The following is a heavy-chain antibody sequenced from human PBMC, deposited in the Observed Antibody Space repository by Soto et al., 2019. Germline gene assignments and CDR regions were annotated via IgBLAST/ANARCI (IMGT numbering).Heavy chain of an antibody. CDR1: GGTFNSYD. CDR3: ARLSRPNYYDTSGFFKDNWFDP. CDR2: IIPIVETP. Sequence: SVKVSCKASGGTFNSYDINWVRQAPGQGLEWMGGIIPIVETPKYAQKFQGRVTITADESTNTVYMELSSLRSEDTAMYYCARLSRPNYYDTSGFFKDNWFDPWGQGTLVTAPQ. V-gene: IGHV1-69*13. D-gene: IGHD3-22*01. J-gene: IGHJ5*02.